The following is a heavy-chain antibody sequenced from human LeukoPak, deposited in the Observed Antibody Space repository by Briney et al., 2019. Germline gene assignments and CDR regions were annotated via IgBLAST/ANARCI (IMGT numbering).Heavy chain of an antibody. CDR3: AAVAAAGTPLDV. CDR2: IYHSGST. D-gene: IGHD6-13*01. V-gene: IGHV4-38-2*02. J-gene: IGHJ6*04. CDR1: GYSISSGYY. Sequence: SETLSLTCTVSGYSISSGYYWGWIRQPPGKGLEWIGSIYHSGSTYYNPSLKSRVTISVDTSKNQFSLKLSSVTAADTAVYYCAAVAAAGTPLDVWGKGTTVTVSS.